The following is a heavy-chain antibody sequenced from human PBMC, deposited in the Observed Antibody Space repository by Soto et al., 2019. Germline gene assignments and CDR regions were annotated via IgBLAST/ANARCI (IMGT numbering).Heavy chain of an antibody. CDR2: IIPALGTA. Sequence: QDQLVQSGAEVKKPGSSVKVSCKASGGTFSSHTFSWVRQAPGQGLEWMGRIIPALGTATYAQKFQGRVTITADESATTLYQELNSFSSADTAVYYCAGPDFGDYWYFDLWGRGTLVTVSS. V-gene: IGHV1-69*08. D-gene: IGHD4-17*01. J-gene: IGHJ2*01. CDR1: GGTFSSHT. CDR3: AGPDFGDYWYFDL.